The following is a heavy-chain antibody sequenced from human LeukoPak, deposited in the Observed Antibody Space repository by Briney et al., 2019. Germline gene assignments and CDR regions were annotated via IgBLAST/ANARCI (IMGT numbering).Heavy chain of an antibody. J-gene: IGHJ5*02. D-gene: IGHD3-3*01. CDR1: GYSFTGYY. V-gene: IGHV1-2*02. CDR2: INPNSGGT. Sequence: GASVKVSCKASGYSFTGYYMHWVRQAPGQGFEWMGWINPNSGGTNYAQKFQGRVTMTRDTSISTAYMELSRLRSDDTAMYYCARARLEWLFGFAPWGQGTLVTVSS. CDR3: ARARLEWLFGFAP.